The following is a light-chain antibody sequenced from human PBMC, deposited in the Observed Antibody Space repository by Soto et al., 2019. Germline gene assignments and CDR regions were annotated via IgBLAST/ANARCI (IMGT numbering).Light chain of an antibody. CDR1: SIDVGGYNY. CDR2: EVN. V-gene: IGLV2-14*01. J-gene: IGLJ1*01. CDR3: TSYASSSARV. Sequence: SALTKPAYVSGSPGQSITISCTGTSIDVGGYNYVSWYQQHPGKAPKLLNFEVNNRTSGVSNRFSGSKSGNTASLTFSGLKDEDEADYYCTSYASSSARVFGIGTKVTVL.